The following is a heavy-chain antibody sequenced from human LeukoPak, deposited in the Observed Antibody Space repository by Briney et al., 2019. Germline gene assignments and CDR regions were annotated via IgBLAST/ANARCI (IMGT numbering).Heavy chain of an antibody. J-gene: IGHJ4*02. CDR1: GFVFRIYP. CDR3: TTLMYTTGRQGFDS. D-gene: IGHD6-19*01. CDR2: TSADSGTT. Sequence: PGGSLRLSCAASGFVFRIYPMIWARQAPGKGLEWVSSTSADSGTTNYADSAKGRFTVSRDNSKRTLFLQMNSLRAEDTAVYYCTTLMYTTGRQGFDSWGQGTRVTVSS. V-gene: IGHV3-23*01.